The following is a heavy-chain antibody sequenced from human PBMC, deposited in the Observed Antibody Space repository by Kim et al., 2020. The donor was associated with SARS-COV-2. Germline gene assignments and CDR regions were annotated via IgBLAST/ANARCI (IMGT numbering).Heavy chain of an antibody. Sequence: STNYNPSLKSRVTISVDTSKNQFSLKLSSVTAADTAVYYCARSSAAAVDYWGQGTLVTVSS. D-gene: IGHD6-13*01. CDR2: ST. J-gene: IGHJ4*02. CDR3: ARSSAAAVDY. V-gene: IGHV4-59*01.